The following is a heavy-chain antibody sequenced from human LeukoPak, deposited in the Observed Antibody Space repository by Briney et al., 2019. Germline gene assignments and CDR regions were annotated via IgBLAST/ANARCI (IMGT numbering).Heavy chain of an antibody. CDR2: IKSKSDGGTT. D-gene: IGHD3-22*01. CDR1: GFTFSDAG. Sequence: GGSLRLSCAASGFTFSDAGMAWVRQVPGKGLEWLGRIKSKSDGGTTDYAAPVRGRFFTSRDDSKDTLYVQMKSLKIEYIGMYYCTRVLRPDPGGGYRNWFDPWGQGTLVTVSS. CDR3: TRVLRPDPGGGYRNWFDP. V-gene: IGHV3-15*01. J-gene: IGHJ5*02.